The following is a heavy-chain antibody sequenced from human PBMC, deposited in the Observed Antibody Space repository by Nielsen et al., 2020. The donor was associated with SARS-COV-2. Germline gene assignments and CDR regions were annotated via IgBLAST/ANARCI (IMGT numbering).Heavy chain of an antibody. D-gene: IGHD6-19*01. CDR1: GGSITNTNYY. CDR2: MHYSGNT. J-gene: IGHJ3*02. Sequence: SVTSSFSGGSITNTNYYWGWIRQSPGKGLEWIGSMHYSGNTYYNPSLKSRVTLSLDTSKNQFSLKLSAVTAADTAVYYCARMYTSGWLGAFDIWGQGTMVTVSS. V-gene: IGHV4-39*01. CDR3: ARMYTSGWLGAFDI.